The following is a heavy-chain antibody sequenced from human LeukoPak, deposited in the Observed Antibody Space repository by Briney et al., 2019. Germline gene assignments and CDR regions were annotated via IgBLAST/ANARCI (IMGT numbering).Heavy chain of an antibody. CDR2: ITNIGSRT. CDR3: ARDWRYNAYDI. CDR1: GFTFSSYA. J-gene: IGHJ4*02. D-gene: IGHD5-12*01. V-gene: IGHV3-48*03. Sequence: PGGSLRLSCAASGFTFSSYAMSWVRQAPGKGLEWVSYITNIGSRTHYADSVKGRFTVSRDNAKNALYLQMNSLRAEDTAIYYCARDWRYNAYDIWGQGTLVIVSS.